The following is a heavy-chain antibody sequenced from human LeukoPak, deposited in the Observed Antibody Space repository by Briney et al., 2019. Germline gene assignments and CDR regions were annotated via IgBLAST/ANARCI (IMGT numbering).Heavy chain of an antibody. CDR1: YGSISSGSYY. CDR2: IYTSGST. J-gene: IGHJ6*03. D-gene: IGHD1-26*01. Sequence: SQTLSLTCTVSYGSISSGSYYWSWIRQPAGRGLEWIGRIYTSGSTNYNPSLKSRVTISVDTSKNQFSLKLSSVTAADTAVYYCARTGVGALQGWYMDVWGKGTTVTVSS. CDR3: ARTGVGALQGWYMDV. V-gene: IGHV4-61*02.